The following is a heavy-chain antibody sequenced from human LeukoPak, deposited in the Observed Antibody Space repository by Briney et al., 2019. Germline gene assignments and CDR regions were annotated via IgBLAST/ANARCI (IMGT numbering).Heavy chain of an antibody. CDR1: GGSISSSSYY. J-gene: IGHJ6*03. CDR2: IYYSGST. V-gene: IGHV4-39*07. D-gene: IGHD5-12*01. CDR3: ASGYSGYEFQDYYYYMDV. Sequence: SETLSLTCTVSGGSISSSSYYWGWIRQPPGKGLEWIGSIYYSGSTYYNPSLKSRVTISVDTSKNQFSLKLSSVTAADTAVYYCASGYSGYEFQDYYYYMDVWGKGTTVTISS.